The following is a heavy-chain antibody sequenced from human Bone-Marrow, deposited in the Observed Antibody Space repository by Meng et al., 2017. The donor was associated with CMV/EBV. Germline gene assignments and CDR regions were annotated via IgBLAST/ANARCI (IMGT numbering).Heavy chain of an antibody. CDR2: IYYSGST. J-gene: IGHJ6*01. CDR3: ARGGDDAFLGYSSSFWGYYYYGMDV. Sequence: SETLSLTCTVSGGSISSSSYYWGWIRQPPGKGLEWIGSIYYSGSTYYNPSLKSRVTISVDTSKNQFSLRLSSVTAADTAVYYWARGGDDAFLGYSSSFWGYYYYGMDVWGQGTTVTGSS. V-gene: IGHV4-39*07. D-gene: IGHD6-13*01. CDR1: GGSISSSSYY.